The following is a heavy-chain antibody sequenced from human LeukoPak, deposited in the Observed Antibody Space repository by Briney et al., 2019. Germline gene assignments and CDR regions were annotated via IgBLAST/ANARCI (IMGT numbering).Heavy chain of an antibody. Sequence: SETLSLTCTVSGDSISNLNYYWSWIRQPAGKGLEWIGRIYASGSTNYNPSLKSRVTISVDTSKNQFSLKLSSVTAADTAVYYCARVRSSSYDYWGQGTLVTVSS. CDR1: GDSISNLNYY. D-gene: IGHD6-13*01. CDR3: ARVRSSSYDY. CDR2: IYASGST. J-gene: IGHJ4*02. V-gene: IGHV4-61*02.